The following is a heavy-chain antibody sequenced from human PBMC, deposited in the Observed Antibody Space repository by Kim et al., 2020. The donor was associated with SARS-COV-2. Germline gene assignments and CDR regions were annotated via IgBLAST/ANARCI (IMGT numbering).Heavy chain of an antibody. CDR3: ARLGSYYFDY. CDR2: T. Sequence: TYSNPSLKSRVTISVDTSKNQFSLKLSSVTAADTAVYYCARLGSYYFDYWGQGTLVTVSS. J-gene: IGHJ4*02. D-gene: IGHD3-10*01. V-gene: IGHV4-39*01.